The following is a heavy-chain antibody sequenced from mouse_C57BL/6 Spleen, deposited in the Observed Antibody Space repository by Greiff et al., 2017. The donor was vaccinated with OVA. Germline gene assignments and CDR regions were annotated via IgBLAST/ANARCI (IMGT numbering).Heavy chain of an antibody. CDR1: GYAFSSSW. J-gene: IGHJ2*01. CDR3: ARFPYDYDGYYFDY. D-gene: IGHD2-4*01. Sequence: QVQLKESGPELVKPGASVKISCKASGYAFSSSWMNWVKQRPGKGLEWIGRIYPGDGDTNYNGKFKGKATLTADKSSSTAYMQLSSLTSEDSAVYFCARFPYDYDGYYFDYWGQGTTLTVSS. CDR2: IYPGDGDT. V-gene: IGHV1-82*01.